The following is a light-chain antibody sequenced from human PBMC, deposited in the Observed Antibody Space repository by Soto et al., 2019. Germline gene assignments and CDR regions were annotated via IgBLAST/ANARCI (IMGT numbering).Light chain of an antibody. J-gene: IGKJ1*01. CDR3: QQSYSTPKT. Sequence: DIPMTQSPSSLSASVGDRVTITCRASQSISSHLNWYQQKPGKAPKLLIHAASNLQSGVPSRFSGSGSGTDFTLTISSLQPEDFATYYCQQSYSTPKTFGQRTKVEIK. CDR1: QSISSH. CDR2: AAS. V-gene: IGKV1-39*01.